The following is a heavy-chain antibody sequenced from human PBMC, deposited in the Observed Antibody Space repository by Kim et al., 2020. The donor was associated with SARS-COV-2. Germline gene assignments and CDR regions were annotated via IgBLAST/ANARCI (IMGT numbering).Heavy chain of an antibody. CDR2: ISWNSGSI. V-gene: IGHV3-9*01. CDR3: AKALMEEYYYGSGRLNDAFDI. J-gene: IGHJ3*02. CDR1: GFTFGDYA. Sequence: GGSLRLSCAASGFTFGDYAMHWVRQAPGKGLEWVSGISWNSGSIGYADSVKGRFTISRDNAKNSLYLQMNSLRAEDTALYYCAKALMEEYYYGSGRLNDAFDIWGQGTMVTVSS. D-gene: IGHD3-10*01.